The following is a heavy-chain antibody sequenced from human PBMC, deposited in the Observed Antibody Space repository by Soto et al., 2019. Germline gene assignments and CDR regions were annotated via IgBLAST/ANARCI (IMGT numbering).Heavy chain of an antibody. CDR1: GFTFSSST. J-gene: IGHJ6*02. Sequence: GSLRLSCAASGFTFSSSTMNWVRQAPGKGLEWVSAIIDSGGYTYYADSVKGRFTISRDNSKNTLYLQMNSLRAEDTALYYCAKETYYYYGMDVWGQGTTVTVSS. CDR2: IIDSGGYT. V-gene: IGHV3-23*01. CDR3: AKETYYYYGMDV.